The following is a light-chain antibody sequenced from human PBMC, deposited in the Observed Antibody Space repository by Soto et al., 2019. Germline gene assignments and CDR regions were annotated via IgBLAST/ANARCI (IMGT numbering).Light chain of an antibody. J-gene: IGLJ1*01. CDR1: SSDVGGYNY. V-gene: IGLV2-11*01. Sequence: QSVLTQPRSVSGSPGQSVTISCTGTSSDVGGYNYVSWYQQHPGKAPKLMIYDVTKRPSGVPDRFSGSKPGNTASLTISGLQAEDEADYYCCSYAGSYIFYVFGTGTKVTVL. CDR3: CSYAGSYIFYV. CDR2: DVT.